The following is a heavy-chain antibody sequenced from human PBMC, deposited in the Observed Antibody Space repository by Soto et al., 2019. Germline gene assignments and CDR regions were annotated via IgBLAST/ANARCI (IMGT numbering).Heavy chain of an antibody. CDR1: GFTFTSYW. CDR3: AKHEGYCSTTTGSNFDY. Sequence: PGESLKISCKGSGFTFTSYWIAWVRQMPGKGLEWMGIIYPGDSDSSYSPSFQGQVTISADKSINTAYLHWSSLKASDTAIYYCAKHEGYCSTTTGSNFDYWGQGTLVTVSS. D-gene: IGHD2-2*01. J-gene: IGHJ4*02. V-gene: IGHV5-51*01. CDR2: IYPGDSDS.